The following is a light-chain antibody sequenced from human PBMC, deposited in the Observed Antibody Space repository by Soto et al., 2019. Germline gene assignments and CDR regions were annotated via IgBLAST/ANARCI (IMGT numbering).Light chain of an antibody. V-gene: IGKV3-15*01. J-gene: IGKJ1*01. CDR1: QSVSSN. CDR2: GAS. Sequence: EIVMTQSPATLSVSPGERATLSCRASQSVSSNLAWYQQKPGQAPRLLIYGASTRATDIPARFSGSGSGTEFTLTISSLQSEDFAVYYCHQYNNWPRTFGQGTNVELK. CDR3: HQYNNWPRT.